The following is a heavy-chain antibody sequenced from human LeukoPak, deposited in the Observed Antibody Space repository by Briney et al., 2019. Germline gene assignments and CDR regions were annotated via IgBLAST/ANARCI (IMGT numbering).Heavy chain of an antibody. CDR1: GGSISSYY. CDR3: AREGSGSYVNWFDP. D-gene: IGHD1-26*01. Sequence: SETLSLTCTVSGGSISSYYWSWIRQPPGKGLEWIVYINYSGSTNHNPSLKSRVTISVDTSKNQFSLKLSSVTAADTAVYYCAREGSGSYVNWFDPWGQGTLVTVSS. CDR2: INYSGST. J-gene: IGHJ5*02. V-gene: IGHV4-59*01.